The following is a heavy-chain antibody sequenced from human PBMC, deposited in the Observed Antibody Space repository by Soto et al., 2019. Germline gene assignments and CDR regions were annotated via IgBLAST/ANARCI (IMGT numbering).Heavy chain of an antibody. CDR3: VSRSSSGWYFGNNDAFDI. CDR2: ISYDGSNK. CDR1: GFTFSSYG. V-gene: IGHV3-30*03. D-gene: IGHD6-19*01. J-gene: IGHJ3*02. Sequence: GGSLRLSCAASGFTFSSYGMHWVRQAPGKGLEWVAVISYDGSNKYYADSVKGRFTISRDNSKNTLYLQMNSLRAEDTAVYYCVSRSSSGWYFGNNDAFDIWGQGTMVTVSS.